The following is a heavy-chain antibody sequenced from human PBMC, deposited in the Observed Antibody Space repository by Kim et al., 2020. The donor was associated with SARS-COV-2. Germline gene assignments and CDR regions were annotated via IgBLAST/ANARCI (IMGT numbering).Heavy chain of an antibody. D-gene: IGHD6-19*01. CDR3: ARGAYSSGWNGYDY. V-gene: IGHV4-34*01. J-gene: IGHJ4*02. Sequence: NTSLKSRVTISVDTSKNQLSLKLSSVTAADTAVYYCARGAYSSGWNGYDYWGQGTLVTVSS.